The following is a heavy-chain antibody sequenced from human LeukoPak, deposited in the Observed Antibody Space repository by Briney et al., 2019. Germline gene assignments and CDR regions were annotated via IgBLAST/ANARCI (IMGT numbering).Heavy chain of an antibody. D-gene: IGHD3-10*01. J-gene: IGHJ4*02. Sequence: SETLSLTCTVSGGSISSSSYYWGWIRQPPGKGLEWIGSIYYSGSTYYNPSLKSRVTISVDTSKNRFSLKLSSVTAADTAVYYCARDGICGSGRPVDYWGQGTLVTVSS. V-gene: IGHV4-39*07. CDR1: GGSISSSSYY. CDR3: ARDGICGSGRPVDY. CDR2: IYYSGST.